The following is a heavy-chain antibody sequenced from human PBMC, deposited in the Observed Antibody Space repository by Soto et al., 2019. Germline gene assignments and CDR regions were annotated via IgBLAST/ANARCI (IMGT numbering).Heavy chain of an antibody. J-gene: IGHJ4*02. CDR2: ISYDGNNK. CDR3: ARSYKSGWYYFDY. Sequence: GGSLRLSCAASGFTFSTYAIHWVRQAPGKGLEWAAFISYDGNNKNYADSVKGRFTISRDNSKNTVYLQMNSLTAEDTAVYYCARSYKSGWYYFDYWGQGTLVTVSS. V-gene: IGHV3-30-3*01. D-gene: IGHD6-19*01. CDR1: GFTFSTYA.